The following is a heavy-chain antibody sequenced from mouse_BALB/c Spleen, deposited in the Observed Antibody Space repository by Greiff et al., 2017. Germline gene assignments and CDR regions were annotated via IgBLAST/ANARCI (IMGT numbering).Heavy chain of an antibody. V-gene: IGHV5-6-5*01. D-gene: IGHD1-1*01. CDR2: ISSGGST. CDR3: ARGITTVVADY. Sequence: DVKLVESGVGLVKPGGSLKLSCAASGFTFSSYAMSWVRQTPEKRLEWVASISSGGSTYYPDSVKGRFTISRDNARNILYLQMSSLRSEDTAMYYCARGITTVVADYWGQGTTLTVSS. J-gene: IGHJ2*01. CDR1: GFTFSSYA.